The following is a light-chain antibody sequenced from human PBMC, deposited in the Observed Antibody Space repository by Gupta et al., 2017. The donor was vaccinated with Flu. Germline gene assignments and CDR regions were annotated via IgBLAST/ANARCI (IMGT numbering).Light chain of an antibody. J-gene: IGLJ2*01. CDR2: EGR. Sequence: QSALTQPASVSGSPGQSITISCTGTSSDVGSNNFLSWYQQLPGKAPKLVMFEGRKRPSGVSNRFYGAKSGTTANMKISGLQAEDDAYESSCSYVSGHVVFGGGTRLTVL. CDR3: CSYVSGHVV. V-gene: IGLV2-23*01. CDR1: SSDVGSNNF.